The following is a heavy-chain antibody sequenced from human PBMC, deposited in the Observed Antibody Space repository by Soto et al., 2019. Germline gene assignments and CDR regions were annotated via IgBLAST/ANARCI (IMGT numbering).Heavy chain of an antibody. CDR3: ARGYRTSWYWFDL. J-gene: IGHJ2*01. CDR1: GGSVSGGTHY. D-gene: IGHD6-13*01. CDR2: IYNSGST. Sequence: QAQLQESGPGPVKPSETLSLTCTVSGGSVSGGTHYRSWIRQPPGKGLEWIGYIYNSGSTNFNPARSSRVTISVDTSKNQFSLNLSSGTAADTAVYYCARGYRTSWYWFDLWGRGTRVTVSS. V-gene: IGHV4-61*01.